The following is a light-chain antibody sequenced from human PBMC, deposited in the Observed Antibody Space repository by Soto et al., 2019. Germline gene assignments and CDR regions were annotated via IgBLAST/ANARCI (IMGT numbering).Light chain of an antibody. CDR3: QQYGSSAYT. V-gene: IGKV3-20*01. Sequence: IVLTQSPGTLSLSPGERATLSCRARQSISGSYLAWYQQKPGQAPRLLIYGASIRATAIPDPFSSSESGTDFTLPISRREPEDCAVYFCQQYGSSAYTFGQGTKLEIK. CDR1: QSISGSY. J-gene: IGKJ2*01. CDR2: GAS.